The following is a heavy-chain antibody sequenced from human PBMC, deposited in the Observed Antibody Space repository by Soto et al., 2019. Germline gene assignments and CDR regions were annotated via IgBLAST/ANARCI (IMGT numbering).Heavy chain of an antibody. D-gene: IGHD6-13*01. J-gene: IGHJ1*01. CDR3: ARGGSSSWKRAEYFQH. V-gene: IGHV4-59*01. Sequence: QVQLQESGPGLVKPSETLSLTCTVSGGSISSYYWSWIRQPPGKGLEWIGYIYYSGSTNYNPSLKSRVTISVDTSKNQSSLKLSSVTAADTAVYYCARGGSSSWKRAEYFQHWGQGTLVTVSS. CDR1: GGSISSYY. CDR2: IYYSGST.